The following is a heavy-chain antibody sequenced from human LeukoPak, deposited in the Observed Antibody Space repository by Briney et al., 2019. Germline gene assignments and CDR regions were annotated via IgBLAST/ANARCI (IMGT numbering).Heavy chain of an antibody. CDR2: INPNSGGT. CDR3: ARVEGSSSSPFDY. J-gene: IGHJ4*02. CDR1: GYTFTCYY. D-gene: IGHD6-6*01. Sequence: SVPVSCKASGYTFTCYYMYWVRQPPGQGLEWMGWINPNSGGTNYAQKFQGRVTMARDTSISTAYMELSRLRSDDTAVYYCARVEGSSSSPFDYWGQGTLVTVSS. V-gene: IGHV1-2*02.